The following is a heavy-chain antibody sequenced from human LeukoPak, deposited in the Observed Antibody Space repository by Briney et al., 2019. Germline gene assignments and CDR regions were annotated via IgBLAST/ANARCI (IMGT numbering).Heavy chain of an antibody. J-gene: IGHJ3*02. CDR3: TREGLNDYNNPTDALDI. V-gene: IGHV4-4*02. Sequence: PSETLSLTCAVSGGSISSANWWSWVRPPPGKGLEWIGEIHHSGTTTYNPSLKSRLTISVDKSKNQFFLTLNSVTAADTAVYFCTREGLNDYNNPTDALDIWGQGTMVTVSS. CDR2: IHHSGTT. CDR1: GGSISSANW. D-gene: IGHD4-11*01.